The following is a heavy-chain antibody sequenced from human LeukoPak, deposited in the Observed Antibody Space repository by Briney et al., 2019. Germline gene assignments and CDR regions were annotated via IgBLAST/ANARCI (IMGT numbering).Heavy chain of an antibody. D-gene: IGHD6-13*01. Sequence: ASETLSLTCSVSGYAISSGYFWGWIRQPPGKGLEWIGTIYHSGSTYYNPSLKSRVTISVDTSKNQFSLKLSSVTAADTAVYYCARGYSSSWYFNWFDPWGQGTLVTVSS. CDR1: GYAISSGYF. CDR3: ARGYSSSWYFNWFDP. V-gene: IGHV4-38-2*02. CDR2: IYHSGST. J-gene: IGHJ5*02.